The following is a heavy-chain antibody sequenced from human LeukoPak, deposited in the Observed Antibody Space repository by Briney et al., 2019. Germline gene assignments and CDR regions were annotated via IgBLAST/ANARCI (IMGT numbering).Heavy chain of an antibody. J-gene: IGHJ4*02. V-gene: IGHV3-21*01. CDR1: GFTFSNYN. Sequence: GGSLRLSCAASGFTFSNYNMNWVRQAPGKGLEWVSSISSSSSYIYYADSVKGRFTISRDNAKNSLYLQMNSLRAEDTAVYYCARDLLEGDFSSGPDYWGQGTLVTVSS. CDR3: ARDLLEGDFSSGPDY. D-gene: IGHD6-19*01. CDR2: ISSSSSYI.